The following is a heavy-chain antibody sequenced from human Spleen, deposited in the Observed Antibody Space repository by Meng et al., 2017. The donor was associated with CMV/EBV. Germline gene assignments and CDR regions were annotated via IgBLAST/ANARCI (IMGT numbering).Heavy chain of an antibody. Sequence: GGSLRLSCAASGFTFSDYYMSWIRQAPGKGLEWVSYIGGSGNTIYYADSVKGRFTISRDNAKNSLFLHMDSLRAEDTAVYFCARDVYSSTWYPFYYYYGVDVWGRGTTVTVSS. CDR3: ARDVYSSTWYPFYYYYGVDV. CDR2: IGGSGNTI. CDR1: GFTFSDYY. D-gene: IGHD6-13*01. V-gene: IGHV3-11*04. J-gene: IGHJ6*02.